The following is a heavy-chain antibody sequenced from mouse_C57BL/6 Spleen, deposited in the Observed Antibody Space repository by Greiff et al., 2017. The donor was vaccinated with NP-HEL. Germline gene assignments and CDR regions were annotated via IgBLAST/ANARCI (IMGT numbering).Heavy chain of an antibody. V-gene: IGHV1-69*01. CDR3: ARGVTTVVAIDY. CDR2: IDPSDSYT. CDR1: GYTFTSYW. Sequence: QVQLQQPGAELVMPWASVKLSCKASGYTFTSYWMHWVKQRPGQGLEWIGEIDPSDSYTNYNQKFKGKSTLTVDKSSSTAYMQLSSLTSEDSAVYYCARGVTTVVAIDYWGQGTTLTVSS. J-gene: IGHJ2*01. D-gene: IGHD1-1*01.